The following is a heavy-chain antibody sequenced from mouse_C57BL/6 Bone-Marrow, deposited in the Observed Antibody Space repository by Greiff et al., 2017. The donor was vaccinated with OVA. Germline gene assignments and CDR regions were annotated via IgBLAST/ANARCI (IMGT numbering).Heavy chain of an antibody. D-gene: IGHD1-1*01. Sequence: QVQLQQPGAELVRPGSSVKLSCKASGYTFTSYWMDWVKQRPGQGLEWIGNIYPSDSETHYNQKFEDKATLTVDKSSSTAYMQLSSLTSEDSAVYYCARWVYYYGSSWYFDVWGTGTTVTVSS. CDR2: IYPSDSET. V-gene: IGHV1-61*01. J-gene: IGHJ1*03. CDR1: GYTFTSYW. CDR3: ARWVYYYGSSWYFDV.